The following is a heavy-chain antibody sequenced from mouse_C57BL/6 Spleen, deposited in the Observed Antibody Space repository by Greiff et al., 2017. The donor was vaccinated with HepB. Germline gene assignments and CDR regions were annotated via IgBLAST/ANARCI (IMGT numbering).Heavy chain of an antibody. CDR1: GYSITSGYY. V-gene: IGHV3-6*01. Sequence: EVKLVESGPGLVKPSQSLSLTCSVTGYSITSGYYWNWIRQFPGNKLEWMGYISYDGSNNYNPSLKNRISITRDTSKNQFFLKLNSVTTEDTATYYCAREGDSNSFAYWGQGTLVTVSA. J-gene: IGHJ3*01. CDR2: ISYDGSN. CDR3: AREGDSNSFAY. D-gene: IGHD2-5*01.